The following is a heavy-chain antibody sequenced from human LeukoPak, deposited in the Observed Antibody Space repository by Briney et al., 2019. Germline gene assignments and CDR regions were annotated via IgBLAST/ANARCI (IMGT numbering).Heavy chain of an antibody. CDR2: IYHSGST. V-gene: IGHV4-34*01. Sequence: SETLSLTCAVYGGSFSGYYWSWIRQPPGKGLEWIGEIYHSGSTNYNPSLKSRVTISVDTSKNQFSLKLSSVTAADTAVYYCARAAPHYYDSSGYGYAFDIWGQGTMVTVSS. CDR1: GGSFSGYY. CDR3: ARAAPHYYDSSGYGYAFDI. D-gene: IGHD3-22*01. J-gene: IGHJ3*02.